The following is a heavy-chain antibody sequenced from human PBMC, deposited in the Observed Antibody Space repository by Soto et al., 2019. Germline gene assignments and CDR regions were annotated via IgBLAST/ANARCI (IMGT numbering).Heavy chain of an antibody. CDR1: GGSISSYY. CDR2: IYYSGST. CDR3: ELFSAEYTCNTKGYFDC. J-gene: IGHJ4*02. V-gene: IGHV4-59*01. Sequence: SETLSLTCTVSGGSISSYYWSWIRQPPGKGQEWIGYIYYSGSTNYNPSLKSRVNISVDTSKNKFYLTLSSGTAAETAVYYCELFSAEYTCNTKGYFDCWGQGPLVTAAS. D-gene: IGHD3-10*01.